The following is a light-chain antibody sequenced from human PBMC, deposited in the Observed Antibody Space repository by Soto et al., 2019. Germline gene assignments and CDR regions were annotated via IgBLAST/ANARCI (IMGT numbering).Light chain of an antibody. Sequence: DIVMTQTPLSLPVTPGEPASISCRSSQSLLDSDDGNTYLDWYLQKPGQSPQLLIYTVSYRASGVPDRFSGSGSGTDFTLKISRVEAEDVGVYYCSQGLTTPLTFGGGTKVEIK. CDR2: TVS. CDR1: QSLLDSDDGNTY. V-gene: IGKV2-40*01. CDR3: SQGLTTPLT. J-gene: IGKJ4*01.